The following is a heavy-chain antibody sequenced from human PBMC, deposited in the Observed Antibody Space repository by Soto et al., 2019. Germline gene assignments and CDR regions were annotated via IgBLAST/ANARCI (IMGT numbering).Heavy chain of an antibody. CDR1: GFSFSHYA. V-gene: IGHV3-64D*06. J-gene: IGHJ6*02. CDR3: VEAGTAYNFYGMDV. Sequence: LRLSCSASGFSFSHYAMHWVRQAPGKGLEYVSAISSNGGSTYYADSVKGRFTISRDNSKNTLYLQMSSLRPEDTAVYYCVEAGTAYNFYGMDVWGQGTTVTVSS. CDR2: ISSNGGST. D-gene: IGHD6-19*01.